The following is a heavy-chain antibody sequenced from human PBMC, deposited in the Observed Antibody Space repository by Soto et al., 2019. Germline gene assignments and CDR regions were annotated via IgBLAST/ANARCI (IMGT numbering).Heavy chain of an antibody. CDR3: AKTQTDVWSAYLNPPFDS. V-gene: IGHV3-23*01. J-gene: IGHJ4*02. CDR2: IGGSGYST. CDR1: GFTFSNYG. Sequence: GGSLRLSCATSGFTFSNYGMSWVRQAPGKGLEWVSSIGGSGYSTYSADSVMGRFAISRDNSKNTLYLQMNSMRAEDTALYYCAKTQTDVWSAYLNPPFDSWGQGTLVTVSS. D-gene: IGHD3-3*01.